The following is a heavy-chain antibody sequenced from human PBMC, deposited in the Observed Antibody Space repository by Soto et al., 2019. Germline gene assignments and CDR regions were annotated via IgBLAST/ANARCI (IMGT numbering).Heavy chain of an antibody. J-gene: IGHJ3*02. CDR2: IYHSGST. D-gene: IGHD6-13*01. V-gene: IGHV4-38-2*02. CDR3: ARATGYSSSWDSDDAFDI. Sequence: SETLSLTCTVSGYSISSGYYWGWIRQPPGKGLEWIGSIYHSGSTYYNPSLKSRVTISVDTSKNQFSPKLSSVTAADTAVYYCARATGYSSSWDSDDAFDIWGQGTMVTVSS. CDR1: GYSISSGYY.